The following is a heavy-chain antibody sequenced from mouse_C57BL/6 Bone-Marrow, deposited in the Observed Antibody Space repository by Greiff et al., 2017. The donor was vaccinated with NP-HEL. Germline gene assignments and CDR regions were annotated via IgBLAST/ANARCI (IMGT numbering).Heavy chain of an antibody. CDR1: GYTFTSYW. Sequence: QAQLQQPGAELVKPGASVKLSCKASGYTFTSYWMQWVKQRPGQGLEWIGEIDPSDSYTNYNQKFKGKATLTVDTSSSTAYMQLSSLTSEDSAVYYCAGSLLWYFDYWGQGTTLTVSS. D-gene: IGHD2-1*01. CDR2: IDPSDSYT. J-gene: IGHJ2*01. V-gene: IGHV1-50*01. CDR3: AGSLLWYFDY.